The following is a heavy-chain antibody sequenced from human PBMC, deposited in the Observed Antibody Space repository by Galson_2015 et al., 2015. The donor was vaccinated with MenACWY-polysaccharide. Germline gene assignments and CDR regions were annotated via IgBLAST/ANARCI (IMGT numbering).Heavy chain of an antibody. CDR1: GFTFDDHT. J-gene: IGHJ4*02. CDR3: ARDNSGDYYDRSGYLDF. Sequence: SLRLSCAASGFTFDDHTMHWVRQAPGKGLQWVPLIGWDGSTAYYADAVQGRFTISRDNGKNSLYLQMSSLRNEDTAFYFCARDNSGDYYDRSGYLDFWGQGTLVTVSS. CDR2: IGWDGSTA. V-gene: IGHV3-43*01. D-gene: IGHD3-22*01.